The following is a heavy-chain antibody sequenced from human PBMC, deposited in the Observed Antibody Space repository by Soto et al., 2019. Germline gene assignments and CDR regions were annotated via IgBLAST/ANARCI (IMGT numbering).Heavy chain of an antibody. CDR1: GGTFSSYA. CDR3: ARVDTAMVTGAFDI. V-gene: IGHV1-18*01. D-gene: IGHD5-18*01. Sequence: QVQLVQSGAEVKKPGSSVKVSCKASGGTFSSYAISWVRQAPGQGLEWMGWISAYNGNTNYAQKLQGRVTMTTDTSTSTAYMELRSLRSDDTAVYYCARVDTAMVTGAFDIWGQGTMVTVSS. CDR2: ISAYNGNT. J-gene: IGHJ3*02.